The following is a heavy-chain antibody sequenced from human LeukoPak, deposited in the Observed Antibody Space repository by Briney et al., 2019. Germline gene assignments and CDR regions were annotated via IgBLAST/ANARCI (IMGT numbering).Heavy chain of an antibody. CDR2: SRNKADSYTA. D-gene: IGHD1-1*01. J-gene: IGHJ4*02. Sequence: GGSLRLSCAASGVAFSDSFMSWGRQAPGKGVEWVGRSRNKADSYTAQYAASVEGRFTISRAESKNSLYLQISSLETEDTAVSYCATSNWYRLPYWGPGSLVTVSS. CDR1: GVAFSDSF. CDR3: ATSNWYRLPY. V-gene: IGHV3-72*01.